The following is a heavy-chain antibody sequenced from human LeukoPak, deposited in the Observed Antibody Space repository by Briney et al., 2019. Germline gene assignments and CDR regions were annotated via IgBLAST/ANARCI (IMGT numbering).Heavy chain of an antibody. CDR2: INPSGGST. Sequence: ASVKVSCKASGYTFRNYGVSWVRQAPGQGLEWMGIINPSGGSTSYAQKFQGRVTMTRDTSTSTVYMELSSLRSEDTAVYYCARDRGESIAARPEYYFDYWGQGTLVTVSS. J-gene: IGHJ4*02. V-gene: IGHV1-46*01. D-gene: IGHD6-6*01. CDR1: GYTFRNYG. CDR3: ARDRGESIAARPEYYFDY.